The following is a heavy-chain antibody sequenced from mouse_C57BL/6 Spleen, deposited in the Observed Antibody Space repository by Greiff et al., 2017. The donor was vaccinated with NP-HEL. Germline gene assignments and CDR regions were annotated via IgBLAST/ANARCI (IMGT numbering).Heavy chain of an antibody. J-gene: IGHJ1*03. D-gene: IGHD1-1*01. Sequence: QVQLQQSGPELVKPGASVKISCKASGYSFTSYYIHWVKQRPGQGLEWIGWIYPGSGNTKYNEKFKGKATLTADPSSSTAYMQLSSLTSEDSAVYYCAKATVVAHWYFDVWGTGTTVTVSS. CDR3: AKATVVAHWYFDV. CDR2: IYPGSGNT. V-gene: IGHV1-66*01. CDR1: GYSFTSYY.